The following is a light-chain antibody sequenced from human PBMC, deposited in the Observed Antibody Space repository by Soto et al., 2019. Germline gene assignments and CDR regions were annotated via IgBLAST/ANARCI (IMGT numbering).Light chain of an antibody. J-gene: IGKJ3*01. V-gene: IGKV3-20*01. CDR2: GAS. CDR3: QHYGSSAL. Sequence: EIVLTQSPGTLSLPPGERATLSCRASQSVSSSYLAWYQQKPGQAPRLLIYGASSRATGIPGRFSGSGSGTDFTLTISRLEPEDFAVYYCQHYGSSALFGPGTKVDIK. CDR1: QSVSSSY.